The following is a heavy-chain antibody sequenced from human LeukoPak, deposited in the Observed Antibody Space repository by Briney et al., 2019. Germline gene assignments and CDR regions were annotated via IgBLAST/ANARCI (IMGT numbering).Heavy chain of an antibody. CDR3: ARRDAGEKTFDI. CDR1: GGSISSSDYY. CDR2: IYYSGST. Sequence: SETLSLTCTVCGGSISSSDYYWGWIRQPPGKGLEWIGSIYYSGSTYYNPSLKSRVAISIDTSKNQFSLKLSSVTAADTAVYYCARRDAGEKTFDIWGQGTMVTVSS. V-gene: IGHV4-39*01. D-gene: IGHD3-16*01. J-gene: IGHJ3*02.